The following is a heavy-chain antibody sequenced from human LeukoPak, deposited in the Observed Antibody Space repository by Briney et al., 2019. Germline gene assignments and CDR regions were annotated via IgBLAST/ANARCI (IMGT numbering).Heavy chain of an antibody. V-gene: IGHV1-2*02. J-gene: IGHJ5*02. CDR2: INPNSGGT. CDR1: GCTFTGYY. D-gene: IGHD6-25*01. CDR3: ARGAVKSHNWFDP. Sequence: ASVKVSCKASGCTFTGYYMHWVRQAPGQGLEWMGWINPNSGGTNYAQKFQGRVTMTRDTSISTAYMELSRLRSDDTAVYYCARGAVKSHNWFDPWGQGTLVTVSS.